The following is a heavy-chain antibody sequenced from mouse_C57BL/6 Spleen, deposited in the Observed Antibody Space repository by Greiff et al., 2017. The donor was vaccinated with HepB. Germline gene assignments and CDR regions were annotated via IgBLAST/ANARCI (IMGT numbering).Heavy chain of an antibody. CDR1: GFSLTSYG. D-gene: IGHD1-1*01. V-gene: IGHV2-2*01. CDR2: IWSGGST. CDR3: ARKGDYGGYFDV. Sequence: VQVVESGPGLVAPSQSLSITCTVSGFSLTSYGVHWVRQSPGKGLEWLGVIWSGGSTDYNAAFISRLSISKDNSKSQVFFKMNSLQADDTAIYYCARKGDYGGYFDVWGTGTTVTVSS. J-gene: IGHJ1*03.